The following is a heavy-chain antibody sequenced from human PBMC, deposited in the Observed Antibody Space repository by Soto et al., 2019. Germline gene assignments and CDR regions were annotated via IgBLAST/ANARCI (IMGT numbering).Heavy chain of an antibody. V-gene: IGHV4-4*02. Sequence: QVQLQESGPGLVKPSGTLSLTCAVSGGSINSSNWWSWVRQPPGKGLEWIGEIYHSGRTNYNPSPKCRVTISIAKSKIQFSVKLSSVTAPDAAVYYCARVWTTVTSWFDPWGQGTLVTVSS. J-gene: IGHJ5*01. CDR1: GGSINSSNW. CDR3: ARVWTTVTSWFDP. D-gene: IGHD4-17*01. CDR2: IYHSGRT.